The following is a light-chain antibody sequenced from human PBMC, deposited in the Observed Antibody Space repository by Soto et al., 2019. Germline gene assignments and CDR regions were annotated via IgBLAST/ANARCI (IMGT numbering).Light chain of an antibody. CDR2: KAS. V-gene: IGKV1-5*03. CDR3: QQYESYWT. Sequence: DIQMTQSPSTLSASVGDRVTITCRASQSISIWLAWYQQKPGKAPKLLIYKASSLESGVPSRFSGSGSGTEFTLTISSLQPDDLATYYCQQYESYWTFGQGTKVEIK. CDR1: QSISIW. J-gene: IGKJ1*01.